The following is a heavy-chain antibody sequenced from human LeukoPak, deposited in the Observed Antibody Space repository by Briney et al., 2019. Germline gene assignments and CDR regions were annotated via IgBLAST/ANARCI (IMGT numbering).Heavy chain of an antibody. D-gene: IGHD3-3*01. V-gene: IGHV4-38-2*02. CDR2: IYHSGST. J-gene: IGHJ4*02. Sequence: SETLSLTCTVSGYSISSGYYWGRIRQPPGKGLEWIGSIYHSGSTYYNPSLKSRVTISVDTSKNQFSLKLSSVTAADTAVYYCARVPSDFWSGYYSGYFDYWGQGTLVTVSS. CDR3: ARVPSDFWSGYYSGYFDY. CDR1: GYSISSGYY.